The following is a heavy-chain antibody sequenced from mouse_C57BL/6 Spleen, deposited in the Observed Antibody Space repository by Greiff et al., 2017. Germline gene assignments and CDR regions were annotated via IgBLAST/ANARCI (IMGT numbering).Heavy chain of an antibody. CDR2: IRLKSDNYAT. CDR1: GFTFSNYW. Sequence: EVKLMESGGGLVQPGGSMKLSCVASGFTFSNYWMNWVRQSPEKGLEWVAQIRLKSDNYATHYAESVKGRFTISRDDSKSSVYLQMNNLRAEDTGIYYCTAGRRAMDYWGQGTSVTVSS. V-gene: IGHV6-3*01. CDR3: TAGRRAMDY. J-gene: IGHJ4*01.